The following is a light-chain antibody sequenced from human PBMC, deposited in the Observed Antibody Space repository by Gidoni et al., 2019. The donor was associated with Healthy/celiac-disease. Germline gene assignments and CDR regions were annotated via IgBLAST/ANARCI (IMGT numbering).Light chain of an antibody. CDR1: QSISSW. V-gene: IGKV1-5*03. J-gene: IGKJ1*01. Sequence: DIQMTQSPSTLSASVGDRVTITVRASQSISSWLAWYQQKPGKAPKLLIYKASSLESGVPSRFSGSGSGTEFTLTISSLQPDDFATYYCQQYYSYSWTFGQGTKVEIK. CDR3: QQYYSYSWT. CDR2: KAS.